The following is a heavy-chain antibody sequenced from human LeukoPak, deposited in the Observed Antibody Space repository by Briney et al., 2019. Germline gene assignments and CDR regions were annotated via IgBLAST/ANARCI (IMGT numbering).Heavy chain of an antibody. J-gene: IGHJ4*02. CDR3: ARGGVDYYGSGTYYLMYYFDY. CDR2: ISRSGSTI. D-gene: IGHD3-10*01. CDR1: GFTFNSYE. V-gene: IGHV3-48*03. Sequence: GGSLRLSCAASGFTFNSYEMNWVRQAPGKGLEWVSYISRSGSTIYYADSVKGRLTISRDNSKNTLYLQMNSLRAEDTAVYFCARGGVDYYGSGTYYLMYYFDYWGQGALVTVSS.